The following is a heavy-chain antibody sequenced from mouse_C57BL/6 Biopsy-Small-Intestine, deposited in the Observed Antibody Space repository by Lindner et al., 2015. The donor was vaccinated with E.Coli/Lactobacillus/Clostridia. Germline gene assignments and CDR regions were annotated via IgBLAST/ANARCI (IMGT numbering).Heavy chain of an antibody. D-gene: IGHD2-3*01. CDR1: GFTFSDYG. CDR2: ISSGSSTI. J-gene: IGHJ2*01. Sequence: VQLQESGGGLVKPGGSLKLSCAASGFTFSDYGMHWVRQAPEEGLEWVAYISSGSSTIYYADTVKGRFTISRDNAKNTLFPQMTSLRSEDTAMYYCARRERDGYYFDYWGQGTTLIVSS. V-gene: IGHV5-17*01. CDR3: ARRERDGYYFDY.